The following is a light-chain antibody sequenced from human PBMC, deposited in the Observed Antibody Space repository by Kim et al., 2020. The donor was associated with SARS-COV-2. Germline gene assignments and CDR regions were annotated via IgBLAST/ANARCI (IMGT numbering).Light chain of an antibody. CDR2: DVS. J-gene: IGLJ3*02. Sequence: QSIIISCAGTCSNVGNYVLGSRTQQRPAKAPILLIYDVSKRPLGVSVRCSDSDSGDTASLTGSELQAEDEADCYCSDHGVNNTLMFGGGTKLTVL. CDR1: CSNVGNYVL. V-gene: IGLV2-8*01. CDR3: SDHGVNNTLM.